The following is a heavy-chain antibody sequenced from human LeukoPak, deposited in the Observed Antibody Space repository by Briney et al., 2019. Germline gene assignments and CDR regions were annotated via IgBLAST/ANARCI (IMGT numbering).Heavy chain of an antibody. Sequence: PSGTLSLTCAVSGGSIRNNNWWSWVRQPPGKGLEWIGETFHSGHTNYNPSLKSRVAISVNKSKNHFYLNLTSVTAADTAVYYCAKLDRRSNLFDPWGQGTLVTVS. D-gene: IGHD1-1*01. V-gene: IGHV4-4*02. CDR2: TFHSGHT. CDR1: GGSIRNNNW. CDR3: AKLDRRSNLFDP. J-gene: IGHJ5*02.